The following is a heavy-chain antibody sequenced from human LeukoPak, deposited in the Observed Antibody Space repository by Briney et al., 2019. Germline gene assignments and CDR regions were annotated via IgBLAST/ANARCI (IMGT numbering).Heavy chain of an antibody. CDR1: GFTFSSYE. CDR2: ISSSGSII. V-gene: IGHV3-48*03. Sequence: GGSLRLSCAASGFTFSSYEMNWVRQAPGKGLEWVSYISSSGSIIYYADSVKGRFTISRNNAKKSLYLQMNSLRAEDTAVYYCALAAAGNYYYYMDVWGKGTTVTISS. D-gene: IGHD6-13*01. J-gene: IGHJ6*03. CDR3: ALAAAGNYYYYMDV.